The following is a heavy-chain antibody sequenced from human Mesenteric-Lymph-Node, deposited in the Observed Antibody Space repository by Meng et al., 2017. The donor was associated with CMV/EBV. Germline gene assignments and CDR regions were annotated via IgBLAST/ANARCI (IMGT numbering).Heavy chain of an antibody. CDR3: ARGAVGATTSRRYFQH. Sequence: GGSLRLSCAASGFTFGNAWMSWVRQAPGKGLEWVSGISSSGSTIYYADSVKGRFTISRDNAKNSLYLQMNSLRAEDTAVYYCARGAVGATTSRRYFQHWGQGTLVTVSS. V-gene: IGHV3-11*04. CDR1: GFTFGNAW. D-gene: IGHD1-26*01. CDR2: ISSSGSTI. J-gene: IGHJ1*01.